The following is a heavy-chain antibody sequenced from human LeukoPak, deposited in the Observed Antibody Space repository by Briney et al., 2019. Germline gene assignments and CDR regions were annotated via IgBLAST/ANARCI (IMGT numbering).Heavy chain of an antibody. CDR2: IYYSGST. V-gene: IGHV4-59*11. CDR1: GGSISGHY. D-gene: IGHD3-9*01. CDR3: ARGTYDILTGYYGPFDY. J-gene: IGHJ4*02. Sequence: SETLSLTCTVSGGSISGHYWSWIRQPPGKGLEWIGYIYYSGSTNYNPSLKSRVTISVDTSKNQFSLKLSSVTAADTAVYYCARGTYDILTGYYGPFDYWGQGTLVTVSS.